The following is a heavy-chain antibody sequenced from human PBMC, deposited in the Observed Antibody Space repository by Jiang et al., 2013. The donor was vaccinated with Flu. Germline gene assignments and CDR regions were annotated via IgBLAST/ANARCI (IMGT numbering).Heavy chain of an antibody. V-gene: IGHV2-5*02. D-gene: IGHD1-26*01. J-gene: IGHJ4*02. CDR2: IYGDDAK. CDR1: GFSLSSSGEA. CDR3: AHRGGTGTYLYYFDI. Sequence: QTLTLTCTFSGFSLSSSGEAVGWIRQPPGKALEWLALIYGDDAKRYSPSLQNRLSITKDTSKDQVILTMTNIDPEDTATYYCAHRGGTGTYLYYFDIWGQGTLVTVSS.